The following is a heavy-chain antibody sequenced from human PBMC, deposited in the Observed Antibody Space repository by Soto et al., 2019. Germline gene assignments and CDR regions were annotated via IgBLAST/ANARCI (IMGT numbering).Heavy chain of an antibody. Sequence: GSLRLSCAASGFTFSSYGMHWVRQAPGKGLEWVAVIWYDGSNKYYADSVKGRFTISRDNSKNTLYLQMNSLRAEDTAVYYCARDPNYYGSGSYYSSYYHGMDVWGQGTTVTVSS. CDR1: GFTFSSYG. CDR3: ARDPNYYGSGSYYSSYYHGMDV. D-gene: IGHD3-10*01. CDR2: IWYDGSNK. J-gene: IGHJ6*02. V-gene: IGHV3-33*01.